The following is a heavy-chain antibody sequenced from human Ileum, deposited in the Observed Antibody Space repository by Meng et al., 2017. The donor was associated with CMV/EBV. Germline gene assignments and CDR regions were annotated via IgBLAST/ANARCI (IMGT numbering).Heavy chain of an antibody. D-gene: IGHD2-21*02. V-gene: IGHV1-2*02. CDR3: VSLVTLRQGVAD. CDR2: VNSASGGT. J-gene: IGHJ4*02. Sequence: ASVKVSCKASGYTFSGYYVHWVRQAPGQGLEWMGWVNSASGGTYYAQNFQGRVSTTRDTSISTTYMELGSLRSDDTAMYYCVSLVTLRQGVADWGLGTLVTVSS. CDR1: GYTFSGYY.